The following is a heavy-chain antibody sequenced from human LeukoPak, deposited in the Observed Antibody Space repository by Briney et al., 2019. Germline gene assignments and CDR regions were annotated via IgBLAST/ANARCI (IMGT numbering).Heavy chain of an antibody. J-gene: IGHJ4*02. Sequence: GGSLRLSCAASGFTFSSYGMHWVRQAPGKGLEWVAFIRYDGSNKYYADSVKGRFTISRDNSKNTLYLQMNSLRAEDTAVYYCAKTGLYCSSTSCLAFDYWGQGTLVTVSS. CDR2: IRYDGSNK. V-gene: IGHV3-30*02. CDR3: AKTGLYCSSTSCLAFDY. CDR1: GFTFSSYG. D-gene: IGHD2-2*01.